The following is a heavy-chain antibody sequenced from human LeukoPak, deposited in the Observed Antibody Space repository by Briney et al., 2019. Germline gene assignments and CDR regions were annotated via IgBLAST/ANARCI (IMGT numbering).Heavy chain of an antibody. CDR2: ISYDGSDK. CDR3: AREFTIFGVVTNAEAFDI. J-gene: IGHJ3*02. D-gene: IGHD3-3*01. CDR1: GFTFSSYP. V-gene: IGHV3-30-3*01. Sequence: GGSLRLSCAASGFTFSSYPMHWVRQAPGKGLEWVAVISYDGSDKHYADPVKGRFTISRDNSKNTLYLQMNSLRAEDTAVYYCAREFTIFGVVTNAEAFDIWGQGTMVTVSS.